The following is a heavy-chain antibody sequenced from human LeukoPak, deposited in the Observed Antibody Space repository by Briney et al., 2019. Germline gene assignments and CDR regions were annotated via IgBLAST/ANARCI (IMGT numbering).Heavy chain of an antibody. CDR3: ARVSPDSSAYVDS. V-gene: IGHV4-59*01. Sequence: SETLSLICTVSGDSFRDYHCNWIRQSPGKGLEWIGNISYSGSTKYNPSLKSRVTLSVDTSKNQFSLKLTSATAADTAVYYCARVSPDSSAYVDSWGQGTLVTVSS. J-gene: IGHJ4*02. D-gene: IGHD3-22*01. CDR1: GDSFRDYH. CDR2: ISYSGST.